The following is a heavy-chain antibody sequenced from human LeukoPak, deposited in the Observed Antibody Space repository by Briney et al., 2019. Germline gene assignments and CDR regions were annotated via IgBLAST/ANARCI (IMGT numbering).Heavy chain of an antibody. Sequence: ASVKVSCKASGYTFTSYGISXXXQAPGQGLXWMXXISAYNGNTNYAQKLQGRVTXTTDTSTSTAYMELRSLRSDDTAVYYCARDPSCSGGSCSTDYWAQGTLVTVSS. V-gene: IGHV1-18*01. CDR3: ARDPSCSGGSCSTDY. CDR1: GYTFTSYG. J-gene: IGHJ4*02. CDR2: ISAYNGNT. D-gene: IGHD2-15*01.